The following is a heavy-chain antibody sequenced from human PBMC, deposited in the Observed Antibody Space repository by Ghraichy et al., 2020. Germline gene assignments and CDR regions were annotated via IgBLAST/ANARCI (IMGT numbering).Heavy chain of an antibody. D-gene: IGHD5-12*01. V-gene: IGHV4-38-2*01. J-gene: IGHJ4*02. CDR1: GYSISSGYY. CDR2: IYHSGST. Sequence: SETLSLTCAVSGYSISSGYYWGWIRQPPGKGLEWIGSIYHSGSTYYNPSLKSRVTISVDTSKNQFSLKLSSVTAADTAVYYCARGESRTTIFDYWGQGTLVTVSS. CDR3: ARGESRTTIFDY.